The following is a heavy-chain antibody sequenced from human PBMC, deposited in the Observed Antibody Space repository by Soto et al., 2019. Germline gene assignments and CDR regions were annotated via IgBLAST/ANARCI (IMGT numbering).Heavy chain of an antibody. V-gene: IGHV3-21*01. J-gene: IGHJ4*02. Sequence: GGSLRLSCAASGSTFSSYSMNWVRQAPGKGLEWASSISGSGDYIYYADSVKGRFTISRDNAKNSLYLQMNSLRAEDTAVYYCARVVYYDNSGYNYWGQGTLVTVSS. D-gene: IGHD3-22*01. CDR2: ISGSGDYI. CDR1: GSTFSSYS. CDR3: ARVVYYDNSGYNY.